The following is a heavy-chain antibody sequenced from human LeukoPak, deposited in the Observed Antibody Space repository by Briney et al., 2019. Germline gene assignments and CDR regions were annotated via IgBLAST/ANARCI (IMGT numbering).Heavy chain of an antibody. CDR3: AKAYGSAAQYYFDY. J-gene: IGHJ4*02. CDR1: GFTFDDYA. Sequence: GRSLRLSCAASGFTFDDYAMHWVRQAPGKGLEWVSGISWNSGSIGYADSVKGRFTISRDNAKNSLYLQMNSLRAEDMALYYCAKAYGSAAQYYFDYWGQGTLATVSS. D-gene: IGHD3-10*01. V-gene: IGHV3-9*03. CDR2: ISWNSGSI.